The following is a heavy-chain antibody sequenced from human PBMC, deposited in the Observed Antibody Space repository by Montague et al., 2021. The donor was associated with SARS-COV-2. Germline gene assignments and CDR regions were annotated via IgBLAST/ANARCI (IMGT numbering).Heavy chain of an antibody. Sequence: SLRLSWAASGFTFGGDATTWVRQAPGKGLEWLGFIRDTSYGGAAEYAASVRGTFTCARDNSKINAYLQMDSLKTEDTAVYYCDRLLGNTAAVRHYYYGVDVWGRGTPVTVSS. CDR2: IRDTSYGGAA. V-gene: IGHV3-49*04. CDR3: DRLLGNTAAVRHYYYGVDV. CDR1: GFTFGGDA. J-gene: IGHJ6*02. D-gene: IGHD5-18*01.